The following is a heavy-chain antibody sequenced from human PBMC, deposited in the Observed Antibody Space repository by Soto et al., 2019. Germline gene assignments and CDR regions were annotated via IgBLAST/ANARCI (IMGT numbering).Heavy chain of an antibody. Sequence: GGSLRLSCAASGFTFSSYGMHWVRQAPGKGLEWVAVISYDGSNKYYADSVKGRFTISRDNSKNTLYLQMNSLRAEDTAVYYCAKDHDFWSGYPKYYFDYWGQGTLVTVSS. V-gene: IGHV3-30*18. CDR3: AKDHDFWSGYPKYYFDY. J-gene: IGHJ4*02. CDR2: ISYDGSNK. CDR1: GFTFSSYG. D-gene: IGHD3-3*01.